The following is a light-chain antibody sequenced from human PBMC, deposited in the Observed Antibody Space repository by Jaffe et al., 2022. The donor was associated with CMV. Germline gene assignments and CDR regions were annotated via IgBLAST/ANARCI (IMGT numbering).Light chain of an antibody. CDR2: AAS. CDR1: QGISNS. J-gene: IGKJ3*01. CDR3: QQYYSTPALFT. Sequence: DIQMTQSPSSLSASVGDRVTITCRASQGISNSLAWYQQKPGKAPKLLLYAASRLESGVPSRFSGSGSGTDYTLTISSLQPEDFATYYCQQYYSTPALFTFGPGTKVDIK. V-gene: IGKV1-NL1*01.